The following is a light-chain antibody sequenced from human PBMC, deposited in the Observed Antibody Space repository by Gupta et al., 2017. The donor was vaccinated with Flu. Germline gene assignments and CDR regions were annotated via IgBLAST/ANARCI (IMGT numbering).Light chain of an antibody. Sequence: DFQMTQSTSSLSASVGDRVTITCRASQSVSCYVYWYRQKPGKAPELLIYGASSLQIGVPSRFSGSGFGTDFTLTISSLQAEDFATYYCQQTCGGSSWTFGQGTRVEIK. CDR2: GAS. CDR3: QQTCGGSSWT. V-gene: IGKV1-39*01. CDR1: QSVSCY. J-gene: IGKJ1*01.